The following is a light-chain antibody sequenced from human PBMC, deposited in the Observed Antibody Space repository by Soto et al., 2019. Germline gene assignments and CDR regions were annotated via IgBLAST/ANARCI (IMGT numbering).Light chain of an antibody. CDR3: QQYNTYPLT. CDR1: QSFSNW. V-gene: IGKV1-5*01. J-gene: IGKJ4*01. Sequence: DIQMTQSPSTLSASVGDRVTITCRASQSFSNWLAWYQQKPGKAPKLLLFDVSTLESGVPSRVSGSGSGTECTLTISGLQPDDSATYHCQQYNTYPLTFGGGTKVEIK. CDR2: DVS.